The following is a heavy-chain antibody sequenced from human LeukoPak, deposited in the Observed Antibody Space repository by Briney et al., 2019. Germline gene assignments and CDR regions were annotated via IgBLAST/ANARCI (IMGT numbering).Heavy chain of an antibody. CDR1: GFRFSNYA. D-gene: IGHD3-10*01. V-gene: IGHV3-23*01. J-gene: IGHJ4*02. Sequence: PGGSLRLSCAASGFRFSNYAMSWVRQAPGKGLEWVSGIGGSGSSTYYADSVKGRFTISRDSSKNTLYLQMNSLRAEDTAVYYCAKLWFGELGAVYFDYWGQGTLVTVSS. CDR3: AKLWFGELGAVYFDY. CDR2: IGGSGSST.